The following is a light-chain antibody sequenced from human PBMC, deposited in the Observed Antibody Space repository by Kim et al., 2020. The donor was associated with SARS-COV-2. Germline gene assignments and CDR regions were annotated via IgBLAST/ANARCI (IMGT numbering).Light chain of an antibody. J-gene: IGKJ4*01. V-gene: IGKV3-11*01. CDR3: QQRSNWPPLT. CDR1: QSVSSY. CDR2: DAS. Sequence: SPGERATLSCRASQSVSSYLAWYHQKPGQAPRLLIYDASNRATGIPARFSGSGSGTDFTLTISSLEPEDFAVYYCQQRSNWPPLTFGGGTKLEI.